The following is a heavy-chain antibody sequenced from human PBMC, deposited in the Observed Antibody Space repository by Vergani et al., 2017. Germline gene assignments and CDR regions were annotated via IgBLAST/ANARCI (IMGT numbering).Heavy chain of an antibody. J-gene: IGHJ4*02. CDR2: LYASGST. CDR3: ARHLRGYSYGVFDY. V-gene: IGHV4-4*09. Sequence: QVKLQESGPGLVKPSETLSLTCTVSGASVNSYYWSWIRQSPEKGLEWIGSLYASGSTYYSPSLKSRVAISIDTSKNHFSLRLSSVTAADTAVYYCARHLRGYSYGVFDYWGQGREVTVSS. D-gene: IGHD5-18*01. CDR1: GASVNSYY.